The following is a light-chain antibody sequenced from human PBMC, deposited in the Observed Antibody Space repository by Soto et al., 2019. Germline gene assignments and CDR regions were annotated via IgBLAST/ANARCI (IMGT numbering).Light chain of an antibody. Sequence: EIVLTQSPGTLSLSPGERATLSCRASQSFSSTYLAWYQQRPGQAPRLLIYAASSRATGIPNRFSGSGSGTDFTLTISRLEPEDFAVYYCQQYGASPRTFGQGTKVDIX. V-gene: IGKV3-20*01. CDR2: AAS. CDR1: QSFSSTY. J-gene: IGKJ1*01. CDR3: QQYGASPRT.